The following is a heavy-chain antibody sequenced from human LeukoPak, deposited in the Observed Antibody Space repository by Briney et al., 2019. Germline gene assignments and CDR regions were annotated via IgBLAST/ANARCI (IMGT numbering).Heavy chain of an antibody. CDR1: GFTFSNYA. CDR3: AIEKGSDPGPYDY. D-gene: IGHD2-8*02. J-gene: IGHJ4*02. Sequence: GGSLRLSCAASGFTFSNYAMSWVRQASGKGLEWVSTITGSGGGTYYADSVKGRFTISRDNSRNTLCLQMNSLRAEDTAVYYCAIEKGSDPGPYDYWGQGTLVTVSS. V-gene: IGHV3-23*01. CDR2: ITGSGGGT.